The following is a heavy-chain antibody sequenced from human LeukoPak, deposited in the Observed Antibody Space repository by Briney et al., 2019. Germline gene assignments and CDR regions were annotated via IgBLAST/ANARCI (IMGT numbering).Heavy chain of an antibody. J-gene: IGHJ4*02. V-gene: IGHV3-7*01. Sequence: PGGSLRLSCAASGFTFSNYWMSWVRQAPGKGLEWVANIKQDGSDKFSVDSVKGRFTISRDNAKNSLYLQMNSLRADDTAVYSCARDKLTGDSFFDSWGQGTLVTVSS. D-gene: IGHD7-27*01. CDR1: GFTFSNYW. CDR2: IKQDGSDK. CDR3: ARDKLTGDSFFDS.